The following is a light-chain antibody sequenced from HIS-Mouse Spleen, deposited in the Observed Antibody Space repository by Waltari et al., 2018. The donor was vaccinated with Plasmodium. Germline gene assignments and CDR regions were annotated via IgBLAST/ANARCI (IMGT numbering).Light chain of an antibody. V-gene: IGKV1-27*01. J-gene: IGKJ2*01. CDR1: QGISNY. Sequence: DIQMTQSPSSLSASVGDRVTITCRASQGISNYLAWYQQKPGKVPKLLIYAASTLQSGYPSRFSGSGSGTDFTLTISSLQPEDVATYYCQKYNSAMYTFGQGNKLEIK. CDR2: AAS. CDR3: QKYNSAMYT.